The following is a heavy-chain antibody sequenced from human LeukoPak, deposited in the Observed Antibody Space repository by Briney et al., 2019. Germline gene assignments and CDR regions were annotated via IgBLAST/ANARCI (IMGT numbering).Heavy chain of an antibody. V-gene: IGHV4-39*07. CDR2: IYYSGST. CDR1: GGSISSSSYY. J-gene: IGHJ5*02. CDR3: ARAGYSSSWYWFDP. Sequence: PSETLSLTCTVSGGSISSSSYYWGWIRQPPGKGLEWIGSIYYSGSTYYNPSLKSRVTMSVDTSKNQFSLKLSSVTAADTAVYYCARAGYSSSWYWFDPWGQGTLVTVSS. D-gene: IGHD6-13*01.